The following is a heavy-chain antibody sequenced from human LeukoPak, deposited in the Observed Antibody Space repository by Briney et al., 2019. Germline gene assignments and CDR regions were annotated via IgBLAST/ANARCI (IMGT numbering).Heavy chain of an antibody. CDR1: GGSISSSSYY. CDR2: IYYSGST. J-gene: IGHJ6*03. D-gene: IGHD2-15*01. V-gene: IGHV4-39*07. CDR3: ARRARCSGGSCYYYYMDV. Sequence: SETLSLTCTVSGGSISSSSYYWGWIRQPPGKGLEWIGSIYYSGSTYYNPSLKSRVTISVDTSKNQFSLKLSSVTAADTAVYYCARRARCSGGSCYYYYMDVWGKGTTVTISS.